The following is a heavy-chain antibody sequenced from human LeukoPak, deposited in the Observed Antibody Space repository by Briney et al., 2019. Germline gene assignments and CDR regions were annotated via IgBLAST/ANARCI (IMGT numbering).Heavy chain of an antibody. CDR1: GGSFSGYY. J-gene: IGHJ4*02. V-gene: IGHV4-34*01. CDR2: INDSGST. CDR3: ARSLFVGDFVPFDS. D-gene: IGHD2-21*02. Sequence: PSETLSLTCAVYGGSFSGYYWSWIRQSLGKGLEWIGEINDSGSTKYNTSLKSRVTISVDPSKNQFSLKVSSVTAADTAVYYCARSLFVGDFVPFDSWSQGTLVTVSS.